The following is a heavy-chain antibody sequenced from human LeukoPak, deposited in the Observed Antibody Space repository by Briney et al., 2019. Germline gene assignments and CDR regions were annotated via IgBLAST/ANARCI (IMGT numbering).Heavy chain of an antibody. CDR2: ISASGGST. CDR3: AKAHIAASDYYYYYMDV. Sequence: GGSLRLSCAASEFAFSTYTMSWVRRAPGQGLEWVSAISASGGSTKYAYSVKGRFTVSRDNSQNTLYLQMTSLRAEDTALYYCAKAHIAASDYYYYYMDVWGKGTTVTVSS. J-gene: IGHJ6*03. V-gene: IGHV3-23*01. D-gene: IGHD6-13*01. CDR1: EFAFSTYT.